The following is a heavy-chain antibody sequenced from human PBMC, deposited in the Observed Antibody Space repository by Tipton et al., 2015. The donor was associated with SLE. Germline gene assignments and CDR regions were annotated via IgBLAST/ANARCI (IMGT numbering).Heavy chain of an antibody. Sequence: SLRLSCAASGFTFSTYAMRWVRQAPGKGLEWVSGISGSGGNTHYADSVKGRFTISRDNSNNTLYLQMNSLRAEDTAVYYCAKEKLYRAFDIWGQGTMVTVSS. J-gene: IGHJ3*02. CDR1: GFTFSTYA. CDR3: AKEKLYRAFDI. V-gene: IGHV3-23*01. CDR2: ISGSGGNT. D-gene: IGHD1-26*01.